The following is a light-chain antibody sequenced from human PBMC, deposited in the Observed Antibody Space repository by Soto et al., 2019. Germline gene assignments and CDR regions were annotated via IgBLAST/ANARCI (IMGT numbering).Light chain of an antibody. CDR2: GAS. J-gene: IGKJ2*01. CDR1: QTFTNNY. CDR3: QQYGSSPYT. V-gene: IGKV3-20*01. Sequence: EIVLTQSPGTLSLSPGERAILSCRASQTFTNNYLAWYQQKPGQAPRLLIYGASSRATGIPDRCSGSGSGTDFTLIISGLEPEDSAVYYCQQYGSSPYTFGQGTKLEIK.